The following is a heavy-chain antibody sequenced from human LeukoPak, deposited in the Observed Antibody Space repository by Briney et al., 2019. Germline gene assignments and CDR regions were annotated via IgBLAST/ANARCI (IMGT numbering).Heavy chain of an antibody. Sequence: PSETLSLTCTVSGGSISSYYWSWIRQPPGKGPEWIGYIYYSGSTNYNPSLKSRVTISVDTSKNQFSLKLSSVTAADTAVYYCAIISTGPFDYWGQGTLVTVSS. CDR2: IYYSGST. CDR3: AIISTGPFDY. J-gene: IGHJ4*02. CDR1: GGSISSYY. V-gene: IGHV4-59*08. D-gene: IGHD2-2*01.